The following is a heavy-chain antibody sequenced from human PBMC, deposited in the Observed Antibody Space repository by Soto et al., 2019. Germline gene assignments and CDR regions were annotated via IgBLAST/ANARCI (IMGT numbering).Heavy chain of an antibody. D-gene: IGHD6-19*01. CDR2: ISSDVSNN. J-gene: IGHJ6*01. CDR1: GFTFSSYG. Sequence: PGGSLRLSCAASGFTFSSYGMHWVRQAPGKGLEWVAVISSDVSNNYYGDSVKGRFNLSRDNYQNTLYLQMNSXKSEDTSVYYFAKAESAVAAALFDGLDVWGQGTKVTVCS. CDR3: AKAESAVAAALFDGLDV. V-gene: IGHV3-30*18.